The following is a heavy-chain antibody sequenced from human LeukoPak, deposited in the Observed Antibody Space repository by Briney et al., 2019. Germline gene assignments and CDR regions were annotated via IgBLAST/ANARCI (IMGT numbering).Heavy chain of an antibody. D-gene: IGHD6-13*01. CDR2: ISGSGGST. Sequence: EGSLRLSXAASGFTFGSYAMSWVRQSPGKGLEWVSAISGSGGSTYYADSVKGRFTISRDNSKNTLYLQMNSLRAEDTAVYYCAKDSSSFDYWGQGTLVTVSS. CDR3: AKDSSSFDY. J-gene: IGHJ4*02. CDR1: GFTFGSYA. V-gene: IGHV3-23*01.